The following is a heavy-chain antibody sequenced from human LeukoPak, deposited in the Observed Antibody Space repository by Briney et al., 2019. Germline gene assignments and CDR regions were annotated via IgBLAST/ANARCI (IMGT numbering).Heavy chain of an antibody. V-gene: IGHV3-23*01. J-gene: IGHJ4*02. CDR3: AKDFGNYGGNSAVGY. CDR1: GFTFSSYA. D-gene: IGHD4-23*01. CDR2: ISGSGGST. Sequence: QPGGSLRLSCAASGFTFSSYAMSWVRQAPGKGLKWVSAISGSGGSTYYADSVKGRFTISRDNSKNTLYLQMNSLRAEDTAVYYCAKDFGNYGGNSAVGYWGQGTLVTVSS.